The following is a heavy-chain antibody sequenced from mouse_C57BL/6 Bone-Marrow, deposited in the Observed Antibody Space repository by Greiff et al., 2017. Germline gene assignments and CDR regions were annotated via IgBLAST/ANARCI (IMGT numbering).Heavy chain of an antibody. J-gene: IGHJ3*01. CDR2: IYPSDSET. Sequence: QVQLQQSGAELVRPGSSVKLSCKASGYTFTSYWMDWVKQRPGQGLEWIGNIYPSDSETHYNQKFKDKATLTVDKSSSTAYMQLSSLTSEDSAVYYCARSTDYYGSSLAYWGQGTLVTVSA. D-gene: IGHD1-1*01. V-gene: IGHV1-61*01. CDR1: GYTFTSYW. CDR3: ARSTDYYGSSLAY.